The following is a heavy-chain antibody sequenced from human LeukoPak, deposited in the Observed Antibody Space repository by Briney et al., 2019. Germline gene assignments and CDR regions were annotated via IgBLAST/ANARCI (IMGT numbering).Heavy chain of an antibody. V-gene: IGHV1-69*13. CDR1: GGTFSSYA. CDR2: IIPIFCTA. D-gene: IGHD1-26*01. Sequence: SVKVSCKASGGTFSSYAISWVRQAPGQGLEWMGGIIPIFCTANYAQKFQVRVTITADESTSTAYMELSSLRSEDTAVYYCARDKGREIEGNYYYYYYMDVWGKGTTVTVSS. J-gene: IGHJ6*03. CDR3: ARDKGREIEGNYYYYYYMDV.